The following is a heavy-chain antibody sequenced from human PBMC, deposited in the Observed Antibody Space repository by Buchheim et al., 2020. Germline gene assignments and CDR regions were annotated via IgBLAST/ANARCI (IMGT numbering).Heavy chain of an antibody. CDR1: GGSISSGSYY. J-gene: IGHJ4*02. V-gene: IGHV4-61*02. CDR2: IYTSGST. D-gene: IGHD3-10*01. CDR3: ARSPRSGRMVRGVYYFDY. Sequence: QVQLQESGPGLVKPSQTLSLTCTASGGSISSGSYYWSWIRQPAGKGLEWIGRIYTSGSTNYNPSLKSRVTISVDTSKNKFPLKLSSVTAADTAVYYCARSPRSGRMVRGVYYFDYWGQGTL.